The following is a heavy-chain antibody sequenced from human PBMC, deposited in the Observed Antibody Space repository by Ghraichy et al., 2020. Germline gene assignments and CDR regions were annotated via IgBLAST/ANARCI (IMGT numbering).Heavy chain of an antibody. D-gene: IGHD3-22*01. CDR3: ARPRGYNYDSSGYYYGDAFDI. CDR2: IFHSGST. V-gene: IGHV4-39*01. J-gene: IGHJ3*02. Sequence: SETLSLTCTVSGGSIRSSSYYWGWIRQPPGEGLEWIGNIFHSGSTYYNPSLKTRVTISVDTSKNQFSLRLTSVTAADTAVYYCARPRGYNYDSSGYYYGDAFDIWGQGTMVTVSS. CDR1: GGSIRSSSYY.